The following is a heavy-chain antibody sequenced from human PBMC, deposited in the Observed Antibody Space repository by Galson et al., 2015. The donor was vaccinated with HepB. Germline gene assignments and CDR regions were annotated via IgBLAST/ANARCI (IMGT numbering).Heavy chain of an antibody. CDR1: GFTVSSNY. CDR2: VFSGDST. CDR3: ARDSKQQLVLGAFDI. V-gene: IGHV3-53*01. J-gene: IGHJ3*02. D-gene: IGHD6-13*01. Sequence: SLRLSCAASGFTVSSNYMSWVRQAPGKGLEWVSVVFSGDSTYYADSVKGRFTISRDNSKNTLYLQMNSLRAEDTAMYYCARDSKQQLVLGAFDIWGQGTMVTVSS.